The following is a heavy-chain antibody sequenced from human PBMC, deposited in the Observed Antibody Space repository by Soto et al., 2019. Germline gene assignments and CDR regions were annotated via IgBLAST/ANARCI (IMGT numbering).Heavy chain of an antibody. CDR3: TKDRVNDHIDSFAY. V-gene: IGHV3-23*01. J-gene: IGHJ4*02. D-gene: IGHD2-21*01. Sequence: SGGSLRLSCAASGFSFTDYSMNWVRQAPGRGLEWVSFISLTGKTIQYADSVKGRFTIFKDKSMNTVYLQMNSLRVEDTAIYYCTKDRVNDHIDSFAYWGQGVLVTVSS. CDR1: GFSFTDYS. CDR2: ISLTGKTI.